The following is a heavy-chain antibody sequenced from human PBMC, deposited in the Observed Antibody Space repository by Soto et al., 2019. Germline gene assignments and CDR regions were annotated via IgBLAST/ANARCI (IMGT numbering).Heavy chain of an antibody. CDR1: GGSISSSSYY. Sequence: QLQLQESGPGLVKPSETLSLTCTVSGGSISSSSYYWGWIRQPPGKGLEWIGIVYYSGSTYYNPSLKSRVTMSVDTSTNQFSLKLSSVTAADTAVYYCARHAEYSSGPFDFWGQGTLVTVSS. J-gene: IGHJ4*02. V-gene: IGHV4-39*01. CDR3: ARHAEYSSGPFDF. D-gene: IGHD6-19*01. CDR2: VYYSGST.